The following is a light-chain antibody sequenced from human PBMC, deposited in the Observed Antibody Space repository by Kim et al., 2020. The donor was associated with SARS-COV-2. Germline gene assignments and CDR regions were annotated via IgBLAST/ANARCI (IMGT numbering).Light chain of an antibody. CDR1: QSVSSD. CDR3: QQYNDWPPLT. CDR2: HAS. J-gene: IGKJ4*01. Sequence: EIVMTQSPATLSVSPGERATPSCRASQSVSSDLAWYQQKPGQAPRLLIYHASTRATGIPARFSGSGSGTEFTLTISSLQSEDFAVYYCQQYNDWPPLTFGGGTKVDIK. V-gene: IGKV3-15*01.